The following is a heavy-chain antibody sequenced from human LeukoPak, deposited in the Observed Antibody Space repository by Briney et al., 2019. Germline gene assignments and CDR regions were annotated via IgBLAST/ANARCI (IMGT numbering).Heavy chain of an antibody. CDR3: ARLPLYYDILTGYYTYYYYYGMDA. Sequence: ASVKVSCKASGYTFTSYGISWVRQAPGQGLEWMGCISAYNGNTNYAQKLQGRVTMTTDTSTSTAYMELRSLRSDDTAVYYCARLPLYYDILTGYYTYYYYYGMDAWGKGTTVTVSS. D-gene: IGHD3-9*01. CDR1: GYTFTSYG. CDR2: ISAYNGNT. V-gene: IGHV1-18*04. J-gene: IGHJ6*04.